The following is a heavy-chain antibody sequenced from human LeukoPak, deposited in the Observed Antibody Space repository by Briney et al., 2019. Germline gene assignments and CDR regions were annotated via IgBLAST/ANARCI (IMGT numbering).Heavy chain of an antibody. CDR1: GGSISSSIYY. J-gene: IGHJ4*02. Sequence: PSETLSLTCTVSGGSISSSIYYWGWIRQPPGKGLEWIGSIYYSGSTYYNPSLKSRVTISVDTSKNQFSLKLSFVTAADTAVYYCARHESTRINYYDSSGYYYGIDYWGQGTLVTVSS. CDR2: IYYSGST. CDR3: ARHESTRINYYDSSGYYYGIDY. D-gene: IGHD3-22*01. V-gene: IGHV4-39*01.